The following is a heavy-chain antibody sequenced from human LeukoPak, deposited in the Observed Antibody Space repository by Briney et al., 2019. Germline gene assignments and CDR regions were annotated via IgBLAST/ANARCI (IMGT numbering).Heavy chain of an antibody. CDR1: GGSISSSNHY. D-gene: IGHD3-9*01. Sequence: PSETLSLTCTVSGGSISSSNHYWGWIRPPPGKGMEWIGSIYYSGSTYYNPSLKSRVSMSVDTSKNQFSLKLSSVTAADTAVFYCARHGSYHDILTDYGPPVRMWWFDPWGQGTLVTVSS. J-gene: IGHJ5*02. V-gene: IGHV4-39*01. CDR3: ARHGSYHDILTDYGPPVRMWWFDP. CDR2: IYYSGST.